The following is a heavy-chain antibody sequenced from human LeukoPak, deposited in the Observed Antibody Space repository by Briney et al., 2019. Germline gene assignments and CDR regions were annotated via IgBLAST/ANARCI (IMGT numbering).Heavy chain of an antibody. J-gene: IGHJ4*02. CDR3: ARDDSYGLDY. V-gene: IGHV3-48*03. D-gene: IGHD5-18*01. CDR1: GFTVGSNY. Sequence: PGGSLRLSCAASGFTVGSNYMNWVRQAPGKGLEWVLYISSSGSTIYYADSVKGRFTISRDNAKNSLYLQMNSLRAEDTAVYYCARDDSYGLDYWGQGTLVTVSS. CDR2: ISSSGSTI.